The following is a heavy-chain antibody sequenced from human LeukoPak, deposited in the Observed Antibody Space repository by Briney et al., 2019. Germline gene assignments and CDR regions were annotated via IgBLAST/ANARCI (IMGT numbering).Heavy chain of an antibody. Sequence: ASVKVSCKASGYTFTGYYMHWVRQAPGQGLEWMGWVNPNSGGTNYAQKFQGRVTMTRDTSISTAYMELSRLRSDDTAVYYCASRVWVLGFLEWFWGQGTLVTVSS. CDR2: VNPNSGGT. CDR3: ASRVWVLGFLEWF. CDR1: GYTFTGYY. V-gene: IGHV1-2*02. D-gene: IGHD3-3*01. J-gene: IGHJ4*02.